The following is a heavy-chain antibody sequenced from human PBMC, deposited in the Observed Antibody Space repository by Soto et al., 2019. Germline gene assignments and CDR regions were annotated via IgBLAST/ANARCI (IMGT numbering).Heavy chain of an antibody. J-gene: IGHJ3*01. V-gene: IGHV1-3*01. CDR2: INPANGNT. CDR3: ARDIVSVGPRANEAFDV. Sequence: QVQLVQSGAELKKPGASVNISGQASGFTFSDTLRNWVRQGPGQRLEWMGWINPANGNTRYSESFQGRVTISSLSSASTAYVALSDLTSEDTAVYYCARDIVSVGPRANEAFDVWGQGTMITVSS. CDR1: GFTFSDTL. D-gene: IGHD1-26*01.